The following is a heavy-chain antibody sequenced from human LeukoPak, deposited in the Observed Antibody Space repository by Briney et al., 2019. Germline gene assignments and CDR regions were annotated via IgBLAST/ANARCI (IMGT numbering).Heavy chain of an antibody. Sequence: SETLSLTCTVSGYSISSGYYWGWIRQPPGKGLEWIGSIYHSGSTNYNPSLKSRVTISVDTSKNQFSLKLSSVTAADTAVYYCARSVEGYCSGGSCYSYYYYMDVWGKGTTVTVSS. CDR1: GYSISSGYY. CDR3: ARSVEGYCSGGSCYSYYYYMDV. CDR2: IYHSGST. J-gene: IGHJ6*03. V-gene: IGHV4-38-2*02. D-gene: IGHD2-15*01.